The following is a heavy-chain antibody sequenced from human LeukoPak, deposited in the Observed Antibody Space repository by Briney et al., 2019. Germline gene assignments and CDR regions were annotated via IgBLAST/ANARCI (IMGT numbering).Heavy chain of an antibody. V-gene: IGHV4-31*11. Sequence: SETLSLTCAVYGGSFSGYYWSWIRQHPGKGLEWIGYIYYSGSTYYNPSLKSRVTISLDTSKNQFSLKLTSVTAADTAVYYCAREGAAAWFDPWGQGTLVTVSS. D-gene: IGHD6-13*01. CDR3: AREGAAAWFDP. CDR1: GGSFSGYY. J-gene: IGHJ5*02. CDR2: IYYSGST.